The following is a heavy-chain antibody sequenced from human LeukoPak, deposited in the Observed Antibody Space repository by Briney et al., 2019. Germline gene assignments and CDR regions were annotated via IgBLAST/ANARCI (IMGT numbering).Heavy chain of an antibody. CDR3: ARGYDSRRYFGY. D-gene: IGHD3-22*01. CDR1: GYSISSGYY. V-gene: IGHV4-38-2*01. Sequence: PSETLSLTCAVSGYSISSGYYWGWIRQPPGKGLEWIGSIYHSGSTYYNPSLKSRVTISVDTSKNQFSLKLSSVTAADTAVYYCARGYDSRRYFGYWGQGTLVTVSS. J-gene: IGHJ4*02. CDR2: IYHSGST.